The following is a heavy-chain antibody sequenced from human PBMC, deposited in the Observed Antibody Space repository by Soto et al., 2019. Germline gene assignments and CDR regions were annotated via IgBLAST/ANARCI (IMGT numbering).Heavy chain of an antibody. D-gene: IGHD3-3*01. CDR2: IWYDGSNK. Sequence: GGSLRLSCAASGFTFSSYGMHWVRQAPGKGLEWVAVIWYDGSNKYYADSVKGRFTISRDNSKNTLYLQMNSLRAEDTAVYYCARTGRFLEWLLSFDYWGQGTLVTVSS. CDR1: GFTFSSYG. CDR3: ARTGRFLEWLLSFDY. J-gene: IGHJ4*02. V-gene: IGHV3-33*01.